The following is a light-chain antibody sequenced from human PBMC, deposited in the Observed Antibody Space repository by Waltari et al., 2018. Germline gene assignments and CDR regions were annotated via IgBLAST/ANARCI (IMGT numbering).Light chain of an antibody. J-gene: IGKJ2*01. V-gene: IGKV3-20*01. CDR1: QSVRSSS. CDR2: GAS. Sequence: EIELTQSPATLSLSPGERATLSCRASQSVRSSSLALYQQKPDHPTMLLIYGASSKSTGSPDRVSGSGAGTTFTLTISRREPEDFAVYYCQQYGSSPRTFGQGTKLEIK. CDR3: QQYGSSPRT.